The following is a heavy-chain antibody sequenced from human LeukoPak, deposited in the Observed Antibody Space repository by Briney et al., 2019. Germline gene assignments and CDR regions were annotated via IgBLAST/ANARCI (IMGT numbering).Heavy chain of an antibody. Sequence: KSSETLSLTCTVSGGSISSSSYFWGWIRQPPGKGLEWIGSINYGGSTYDNPSLKSRVTTSVDTSNNQFSLKLSSVTAADTAVYYCARGVVPAAIWQNWFDPWGQGTLVIVSS. CDR2: INYGGST. CDR1: GGSISSSSYF. J-gene: IGHJ5*02. CDR3: ARGVVPAAIWQNWFDP. V-gene: IGHV4-39*07. D-gene: IGHD2-2*01.